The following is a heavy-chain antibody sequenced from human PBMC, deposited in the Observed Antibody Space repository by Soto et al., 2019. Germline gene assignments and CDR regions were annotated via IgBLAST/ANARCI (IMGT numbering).Heavy chain of an antibody. CDR1: GLTFSKYG. Sequence: GGSLRLSCAASGLTFSKYGMHWVRQAPGKGLEWVAVIWYDGSEKYYVDSVKGRFTISRDNSKNTVYLQMNSLRDEDTAVYYCAGQYCSSTNCYAVYWGQGTLVTVSS. CDR2: IWYDGSEK. CDR3: AGQYCSSTNCYAVY. J-gene: IGHJ4*02. V-gene: IGHV3-33*01. D-gene: IGHD2-2*01.